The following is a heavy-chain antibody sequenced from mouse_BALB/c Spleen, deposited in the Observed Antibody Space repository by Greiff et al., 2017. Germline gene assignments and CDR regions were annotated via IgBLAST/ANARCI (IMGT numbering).Heavy chain of an antibody. Sequence: EVKLQESGPGLVKPSQSLSLTCTVTGYSITSDYAWNWIRQFPGNKLEWMGYISYSGSTSYNPSLKSRISITRDTSKNQFFLQLNSVTTEDTATYYCASNYYGYDYWGQGTTLTVSS. CDR2: ISYSGST. D-gene: IGHD1-2*01. J-gene: IGHJ2*01. CDR3: ASNYYGYDY. V-gene: IGHV3-2*02. CDR1: GYSITSDYA.